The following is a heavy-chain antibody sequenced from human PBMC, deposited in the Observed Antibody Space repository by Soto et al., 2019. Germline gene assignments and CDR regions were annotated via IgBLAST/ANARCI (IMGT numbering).Heavy chain of an antibody. V-gene: IGHV4-34*01. CDR2: INHSGST. CDR1: GGSFSGYY. CDR3: ARGRTPQLGGGGWFDP. J-gene: IGHJ5*02. D-gene: IGHD2-15*01. Sequence: SETLSLTCSVYGGSFSGYYWSWIRQSPGKGLEWIGEINHSGSTNYNPSLKSRVTISVDTSKNQFSLKLSSVTAADTAVYYCARGRTPQLGGGGWFDPWGQGTLVTVSS.